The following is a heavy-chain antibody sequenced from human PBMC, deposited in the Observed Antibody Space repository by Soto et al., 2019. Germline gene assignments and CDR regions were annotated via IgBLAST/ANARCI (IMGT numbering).Heavy chain of an antibody. D-gene: IGHD6-13*01. CDR1: GFTFSDYY. J-gene: IGHJ1*01. CDR2: ISSSGSTI. Sequence: GGSLRLSCAASGFTFSDYYMSWIRQAPGKGLEWVSYISSSGSTIYYADSVKGRFTISRDNAKNSLYLQMNSLRAEDTAVYYCARDTESYSSSWYPEYFQHWGQGTLVTVSS. V-gene: IGHV3-11*01. CDR3: ARDTESYSSSWYPEYFQH.